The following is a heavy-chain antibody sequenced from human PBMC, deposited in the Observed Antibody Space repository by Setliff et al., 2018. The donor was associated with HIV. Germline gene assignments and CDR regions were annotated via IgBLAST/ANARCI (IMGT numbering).Heavy chain of an antibody. CDR2: VFYSGTT. CDR1: GGFINTNSYY. V-gene: IGHV4-39*02. J-gene: IGHJ5*02. Sequence: PSETLSLTCNVSGGFINTNSYYWGWIRQPPGKKVEWIGNVFYSGTTYYSPSLKSRVTISVDTAKNHFSLRLSSVTAADTAVYFCVALSVVQTQAMELAWFEPWGQGTPVTVSS. CDR3: VALSVVQTQAMELAWFEP. D-gene: IGHD1-26*01.